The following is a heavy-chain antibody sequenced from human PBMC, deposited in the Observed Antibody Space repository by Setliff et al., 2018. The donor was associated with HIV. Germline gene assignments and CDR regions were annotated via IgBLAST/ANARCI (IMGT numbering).Heavy chain of an antibody. Sequence: SVKVSCKASGGTFSSYAISWVRQAPGQGLEWMGGIIPIFGTVKYPLKFQGRVTITADDSTSTAYMGLSSLRSEDTAVYYCANLAYCSGDCHSTGASDIWGQGTMVTVSS. CDR3: ANLAYCSGDCHSTGASDI. CDR1: GGTFSSYA. D-gene: IGHD2-21*01. V-gene: IGHV1-69*13. CDR2: IIPIFGTV. J-gene: IGHJ3*02.